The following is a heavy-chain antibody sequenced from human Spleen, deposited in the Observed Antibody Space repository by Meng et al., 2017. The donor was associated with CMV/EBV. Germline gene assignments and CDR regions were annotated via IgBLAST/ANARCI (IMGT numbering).Heavy chain of an antibody. D-gene: IGHD5-24*01. CDR3: AKVSKRWLQLGYFDY. Sequence: GESLKISCTASGFALSSYSMNWVRQAPGKGLEWVSSISSGSIDMYYADSVKGRFTISRDNAKNSLHLQMNSLRAEDTALYYCAKVSKRWLQLGYFDYWGQGTLVTVSS. CDR2: ISSGSIDM. V-gene: IGHV3-21*04. J-gene: IGHJ4*02. CDR1: GFALSSYS.